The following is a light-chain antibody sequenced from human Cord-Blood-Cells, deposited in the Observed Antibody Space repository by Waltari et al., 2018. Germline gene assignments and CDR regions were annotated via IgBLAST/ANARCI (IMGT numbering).Light chain of an antibody. CDR1: QSVSSSY. V-gene: IGKV3-20*01. Sequence: EIVLTQSPGTLSLSPGERATLSCRASQSVSSSYLAWYQQRPGQAPRLLIYGAASRATGIPDRCSGSWSGTDFTLTISRLEPEDFAVYYCQQYGSSPYTFGQGTKLEIK. CDR3: QQYGSSPYT. J-gene: IGKJ2*01. CDR2: GAA.